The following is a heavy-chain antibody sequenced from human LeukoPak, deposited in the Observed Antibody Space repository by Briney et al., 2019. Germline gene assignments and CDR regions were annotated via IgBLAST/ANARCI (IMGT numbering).Heavy chain of an antibody. J-gene: IGHJ4*02. CDR1: GGFVSSSSYY. Sequence: PSETLSLTCTVSGGFVSSSSYYWGWIRQPPGKGLEWIGSIYYSGTTYYIPSLKSRITISVDTSKNQFSLKLNSVTAADTAVYYCARHGGAAAAIDYWGQRTLVTVSS. D-gene: IGHD6-13*01. V-gene: IGHV4-39*01. CDR2: IYYSGTT. CDR3: ARHGGAAAAIDY.